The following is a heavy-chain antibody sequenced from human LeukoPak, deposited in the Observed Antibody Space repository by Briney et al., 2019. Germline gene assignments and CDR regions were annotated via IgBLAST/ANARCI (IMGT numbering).Heavy chain of an antibody. Sequence: PGGSLRLSCAASGFTFSSCEMNWVRQAPGQGLEWVAYIGSSGSTVYYADSVKGRFTISRDNAKNSLFLQMNSLRAEDTADYYCVREEFYDNSGYDYWGQGTLVTVSS. CDR3: VREEFYDNSGYDY. D-gene: IGHD3-22*01. CDR1: GFTFSSCE. J-gene: IGHJ4*02. V-gene: IGHV3-48*03. CDR2: IGSSGSTV.